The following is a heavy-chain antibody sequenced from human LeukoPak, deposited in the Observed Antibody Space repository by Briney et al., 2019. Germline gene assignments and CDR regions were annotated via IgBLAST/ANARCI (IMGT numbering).Heavy chain of an antibody. CDR3: ASRQVA. V-gene: IGHV3-53*01. CDR1: GFIFSGSS. Sequence: GGSLRLSCTGSGFIFSGSSIHWVRQAPGKGLEWVSLIYRDGSAYYADSVKGRFTISRDSSKNILYLQMNSLRAEDTAVYYCASRQVAGGQGTLVTVSS. CDR2: IYRDGSA. J-gene: IGHJ4*02.